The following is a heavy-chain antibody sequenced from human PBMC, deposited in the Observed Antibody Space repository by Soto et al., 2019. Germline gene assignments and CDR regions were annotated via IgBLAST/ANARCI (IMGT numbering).Heavy chain of an antibody. J-gene: IGHJ6*02. CDR1: AGSVSAHY. Sequence: QVQLQESGPGLVKPSETLSLTCTVSAGSVSAHYCNWIRQPAGKGLEWIGHIDTSGNTNYNPSLSIRVTLSSDTSRSQFSLRLSSVTAADTAVYYCARVVTGSYYAMDVWGQGTTVTVSS. D-gene: IGHD2-21*02. V-gene: IGHV4-4*07. CDR3: ARVVTGSYYAMDV. CDR2: IDTSGNT.